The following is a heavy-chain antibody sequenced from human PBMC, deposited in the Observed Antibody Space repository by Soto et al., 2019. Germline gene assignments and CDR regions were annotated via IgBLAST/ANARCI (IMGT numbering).Heavy chain of an antibody. D-gene: IGHD4-17*01. Sequence: ASVKVSCKASGYTFTCYYMHWLRQALGQGLEWMGWINPNSGGTNYAQKFQGRVTMTRDTSISTAYMELSRLRSDDTAVYYCARDLEYGDYEYYFAYSGQGXLVTVYS. V-gene: IGHV1-2*02. CDR1: GYTFTCYY. CDR2: INPNSGGT. CDR3: ARDLEYGDYEYYFAY. J-gene: IGHJ4*02.